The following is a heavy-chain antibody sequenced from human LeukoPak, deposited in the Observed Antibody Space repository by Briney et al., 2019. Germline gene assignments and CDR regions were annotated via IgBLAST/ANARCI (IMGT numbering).Heavy chain of an antibody. J-gene: IGHJ4*02. CDR3: LRGDRCDY. V-gene: IGHV3-20*04. CDR2: INRIGGST. Sequence: RPGGSLRLSCAASGFTFGDYGMNWVRQVPGKGLEWVSGINRIGGSTGYVDSVKGRFTISRDNAKDSLYLQMNSLRVEDTAVYYCLRGDRCDYWGQGTLVTVSS. CDR1: GFTFGDYG.